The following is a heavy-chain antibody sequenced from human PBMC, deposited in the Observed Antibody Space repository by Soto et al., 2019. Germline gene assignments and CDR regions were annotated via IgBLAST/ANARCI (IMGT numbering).Heavy chain of an antibody. D-gene: IGHD4-17*01. CDR1: GGSISSGGYY. CDR2: IYYSGST. Sequence: SETLSLTCTVSGGSISSGGYYWSWIRQHPGKGLEWIGYIYYSGSTYYNPSLKSRVTISVDTSKNQFSLKLSSVTAADTAVYYCAREGAVTGAFDIWGQGTMVTVSS. V-gene: IGHV4-31*03. CDR3: AREGAVTGAFDI. J-gene: IGHJ3*02.